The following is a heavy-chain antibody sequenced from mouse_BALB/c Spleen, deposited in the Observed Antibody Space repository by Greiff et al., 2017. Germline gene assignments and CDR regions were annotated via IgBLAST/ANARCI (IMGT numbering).Heavy chain of an antibody. V-gene: IGHV1-5*01. CDR1: GYTFTSYW. Sequence: EVQLQQSGTVLARPGASVKMSCKASGYTFTSYWMHWVNQRPGQGLEWIGAIYPGNSDTSYNQKFKGKAKLTAVTSTSTAYMELSSLTNEDSAVYYCTRSDTTNAMHYWGQGTSVTVSS. CDR2: IYPGNSDT. D-gene: IGHD2-12*01. J-gene: IGHJ4*01. CDR3: TRSDTTNAMHY.